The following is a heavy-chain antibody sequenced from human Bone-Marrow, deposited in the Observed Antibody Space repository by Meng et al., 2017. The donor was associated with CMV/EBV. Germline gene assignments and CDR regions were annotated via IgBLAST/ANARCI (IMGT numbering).Heavy chain of an antibody. V-gene: IGHV1-2*02. Sequence: ASVKVSCKASGYTFTGYYMHWVRQAPGQGLEWMGWISPNSGGTNYAQKFLGRVTMTRDTSISTAYMELSRLRSDDTAMYYCARVLSSGYSGSLGYWGHGTLVTVSS. D-gene: IGHD3-22*01. CDR3: ARVLSSGYSGSLGY. CDR1: GYTFTGYY. CDR2: ISPNSGGT. J-gene: IGHJ4*01.